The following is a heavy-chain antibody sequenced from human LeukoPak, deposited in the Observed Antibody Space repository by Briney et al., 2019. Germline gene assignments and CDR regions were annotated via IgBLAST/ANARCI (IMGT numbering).Heavy chain of an antibody. CDR1: GYTLTELS. CDR2: FDPEDGET. CDR3: ATAKQWGVAFDI. V-gene: IGHV1-24*01. D-gene: IGHD6-19*01. Sequence: ASVKVSCKVSGYTLTELSMHWVRQAPGKGLEWMGGFDPEDGETIYAQKFQGRVTMTEDTSTDTAYMELSSLRSEDTAVYYCATAKQWGVAFDIWGQGTMVTVSS. J-gene: IGHJ3*02.